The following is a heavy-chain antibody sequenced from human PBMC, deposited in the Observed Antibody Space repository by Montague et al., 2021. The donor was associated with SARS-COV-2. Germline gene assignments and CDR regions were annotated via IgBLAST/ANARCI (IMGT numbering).Heavy chain of an antibody. Sequence: PALVKPTQTLTLTCTFSGFSLSTSGMCVSWIRQPPGKALEWLARIDWDDDKYYSTSLKTRLTISKDTSKNQVVLTMTNTDPVDTATYYCARMDAGPTSYDYWGQGTLVTVSS. CDR1: GFSLSTSGMC. V-gene: IGHV2-70*11. CDR2: IDWDDDK. D-gene: IGHD2-2*01. J-gene: IGHJ4*02. CDR3: ARMDAGPTSYDY.